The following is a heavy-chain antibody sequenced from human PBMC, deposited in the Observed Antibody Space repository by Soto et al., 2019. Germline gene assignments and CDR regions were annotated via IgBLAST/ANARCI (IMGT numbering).Heavy chain of an antibody. J-gene: IGHJ2*01. CDR3: ARGTKGAGGWYFDI. CDR1: GFTLDNHA. D-gene: IGHD1-26*01. CDR2: IGAIVYNDAT. Sequence: QLQVVQSEVEVKRPGASVRISCKASGFTLDNHAMTWVRQAPGKGLEWMGWIGAIVYNDATNYARQFQGKLTMARDTSPNTVYMDLSSLRSDDTAVYYCARGTKGAGGWYFDIWGRGTLGVVSS. V-gene: IGHV1-18*01.